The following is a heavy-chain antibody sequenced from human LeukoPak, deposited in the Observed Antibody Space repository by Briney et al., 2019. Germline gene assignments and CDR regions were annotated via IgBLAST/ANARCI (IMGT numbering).Heavy chain of an antibody. J-gene: IGHJ4*02. V-gene: IGHV3-30*02. D-gene: IGHD2-2*01. CDR2: IRYDGSNK. Sequence: PGGSLRLSCAASGFTFSSYGMHWVRQAPGKGLEWVAFIRYDGSNKYYADSVKGRFTISRDNSKNTLYLQMNSLRAEDTAVYYCAKDRGYCSSTSCSSYFDYWGQGTLVTVSS. CDR1: GFTFSSYG. CDR3: AKDRGYCSSTSCSSYFDY.